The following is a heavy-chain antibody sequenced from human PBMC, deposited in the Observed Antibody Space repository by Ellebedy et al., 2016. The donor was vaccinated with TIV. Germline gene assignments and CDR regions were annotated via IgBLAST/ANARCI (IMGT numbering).Heavy chain of an antibody. Sequence: GESLKISCAASGFTFSDYGMHWVRQAPGKGLEWVAFISYEGSLKKFADSVKGRVTISRDNSKNRLYLQMNGLRTEDTAVYYCAKRGELLQLRGDYFDYWGQGTLVTVSS. CDR1: GFTFSDYG. D-gene: IGHD3-16*01. J-gene: IGHJ4*02. CDR2: ISYEGSLK. CDR3: AKRGELLQLRGDYFDY. V-gene: IGHV3-30*18.